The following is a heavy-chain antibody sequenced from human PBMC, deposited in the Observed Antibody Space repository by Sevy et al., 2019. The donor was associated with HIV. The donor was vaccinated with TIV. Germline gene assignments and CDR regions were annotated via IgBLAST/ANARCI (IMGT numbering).Heavy chain of an antibody. Sequence: GGCLRLSCAASGFSISGYGMHWVRQAPGKGLEWVAVIWYDGTNREYADSVKGRFTISSDNSKNTLYLQMNSLRVEDTAVYYCAREDIRVAGIGYYFHSWGQGTLVTVSS. CDR3: AREDIRVAGIGYYFHS. V-gene: IGHV3-33*01. J-gene: IGHJ4*02. CDR2: IWYDGTNR. D-gene: IGHD6-19*01. CDR1: GFSISGYG.